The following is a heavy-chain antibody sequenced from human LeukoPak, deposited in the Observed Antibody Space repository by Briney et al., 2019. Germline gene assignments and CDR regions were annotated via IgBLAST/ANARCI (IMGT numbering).Heavy chain of an antibody. CDR1: GGSISSGGYY. CDR2: IYYSGNT. D-gene: IGHD3-10*01. V-gene: IGHV4-31*03. Sequence: PSQTLSLTCTVSGGSISSGGYYWTWIRQHPGKGLEWVGNIYYSGNTYYNPSLKSRVTISVDTSKNQFSLKLSSVTAADTAVYYCASITMVRGVDRWGQGTLVTVSS. CDR3: ASITMVRGVDR. J-gene: IGHJ5*02.